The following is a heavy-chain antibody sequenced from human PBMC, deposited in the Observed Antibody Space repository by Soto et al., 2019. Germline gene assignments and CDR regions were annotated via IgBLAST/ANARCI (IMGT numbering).Heavy chain of an antibody. D-gene: IGHD6-19*01. V-gene: IGHV4-38-2*02. CDR3: ARVHVMVVAGSTFDY. Sequence: SETLSLTCTVSGYSIISGSYFAWIRHPPGKGLEWIASIYHGGTTFYNPSLKSRITISVDTSNNQFSLKLTSVTAADMAVYYCARVHVMVVAGSTFDYWGHGTLVTVS. CDR1: GYSIISGSY. CDR2: IYHGGTT. J-gene: IGHJ4*01.